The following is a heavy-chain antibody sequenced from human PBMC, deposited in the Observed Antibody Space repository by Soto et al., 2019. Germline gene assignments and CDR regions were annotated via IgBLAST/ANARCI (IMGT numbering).Heavy chain of an antibody. CDR2: IYHSGST. V-gene: IGHV4-30-2*01. CDR3: ARGYCSSPSCYGMDV. D-gene: IGHD2-2*01. CDR1: GASISSGGYS. J-gene: IGHJ6*02. Sequence: NPSETLSRTCAVSGASISSGGYSWSWIRQPAGKGLEWIGYIYHSGSTYYNPSLKSRVTISVDRSKNQFSLKLSSVTAADTAVYYCARGYCSSPSCYGMDVWGQGTTVTVSS.